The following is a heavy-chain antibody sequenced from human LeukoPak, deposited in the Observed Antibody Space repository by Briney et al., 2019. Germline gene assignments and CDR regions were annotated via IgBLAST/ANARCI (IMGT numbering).Heavy chain of an antibody. V-gene: IGHV1-69*05. CDR2: IIPIFGTA. D-gene: IGHD2-2*01. Sequence: GASVKVSCKASGGTFSSYAISWVRQAPGQGLGWMGRIIPIFGTANYAQKFQGRVTITTDESTSTAYMELSSLRSEDTAVYYCARGYCSSTSCYEGGYFDYWGRGTLVTVSS. CDR3: ARGYCSSTSCYEGGYFDY. CDR1: GGTFSSYA. J-gene: IGHJ4*02.